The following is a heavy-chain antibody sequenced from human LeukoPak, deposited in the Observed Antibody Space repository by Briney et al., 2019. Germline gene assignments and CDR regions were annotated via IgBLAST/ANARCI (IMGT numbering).Heavy chain of an antibody. Sequence: SETLSLTCTVSGGSISSYYWSWIRQPAGKGLEWIGRFYSSVNTNYNPSLKSRVTMSVDTSQNQFSLKLSSVTAADTAVYYCAREALIEGFYYYMDVWGKGTTVTVSS. CDR1: GGSISSYY. CDR3: AREALIEGFYYYMDV. J-gene: IGHJ6*03. D-gene: IGHD3-22*01. CDR2: FYSSVNT. V-gene: IGHV4-4*07.